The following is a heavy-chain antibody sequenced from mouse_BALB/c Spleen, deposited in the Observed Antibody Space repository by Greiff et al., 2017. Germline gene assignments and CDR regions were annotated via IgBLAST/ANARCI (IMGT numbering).Heavy chain of an antibody. V-gene: IGHV5-6*01. CDR3: ARQGYDYWFAY. CDR2: ISSGGSYT. J-gene: IGHJ3*01. D-gene: IGHD2-4*01. CDR1: GFTFSSYG. Sequence: EVKLVESGGDLVKPGGSLKLSCAASGFTFSSYGMSWVRQTPDKRLEWVATISSGGSYTYYPDSVKGRFTISRDNAKNTLYLQMSSLKSEDTAMYYCARQGYDYWFAYWGQGTLVTVSA.